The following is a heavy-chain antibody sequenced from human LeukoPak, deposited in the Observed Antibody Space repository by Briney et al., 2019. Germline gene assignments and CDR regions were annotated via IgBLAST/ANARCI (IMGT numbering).Heavy chain of an antibody. CDR2: INSDGSST. D-gene: IGHD3-22*01. Sequence: GGSLRLSCAASGFTFSSYWMHWVRQAPGKGLVWVSRINSDGSSTSYADSVKGRFTISRDNAKNTLYLQMNSLRAEDTAVYYCAREGMDSSGLDAFDIWGQGTMVTVSS. J-gene: IGHJ3*02. V-gene: IGHV3-74*01. CDR1: GFTFSSYW. CDR3: AREGMDSSGLDAFDI.